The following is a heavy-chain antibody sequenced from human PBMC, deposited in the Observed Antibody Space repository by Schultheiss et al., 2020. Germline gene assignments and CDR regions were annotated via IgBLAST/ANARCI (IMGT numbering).Heavy chain of an antibody. V-gene: IGHV4-39*01. Sequence: SETLSLTCTVSGGSISSSSYYWGWIRQPPGKGLEWIGSIYYSGSTYYNPSLKSRVTISVDTSKNQFSLKLSSVTAADTAVYYCARQGHSYSSSSLDYWGQGTLVTVSS. CDR1: GGSISSSSYY. CDR2: IYYSGST. CDR3: ARQGHSYSSSSLDY. J-gene: IGHJ4*02. D-gene: IGHD6-6*01.